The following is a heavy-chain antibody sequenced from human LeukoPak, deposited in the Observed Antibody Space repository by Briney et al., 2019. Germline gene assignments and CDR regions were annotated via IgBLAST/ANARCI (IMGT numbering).Heavy chain of an antibody. CDR2: INHSGST. V-gene: IGHV4-34*01. Sequence: SETLSLTCAVYGGSFSGYYWSWIRQPPGKGLEWIGEINHSGSTNYNPSLKSRVTISVDTSKNQFSLKLSSVTAADTAVYYCASRRLNSSGLYHYFDYWGQGTLVTVSS. CDR3: ASRRLNSSGLYHYFDY. D-gene: IGHD6-19*01. J-gene: IGHJ4*02. CDR1: GGSFSGYY.